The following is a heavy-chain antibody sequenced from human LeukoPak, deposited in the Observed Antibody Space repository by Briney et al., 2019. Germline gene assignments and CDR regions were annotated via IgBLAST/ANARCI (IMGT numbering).Heavy chain of an antibody. V-gene: IGHV4-34*01. CDR2: INHSGST. D-gene: IGHD2-2*01. CDR1: GGSFSGYY. CDR3: ARVFHCSSTSCYLQTINWFDP. J-gene: IGHJ5*02. Sequence: PSETLSLTCAVYGGSFSGYYWSWIRQPPGKGLEWIGEINHSGSTNYNPSLKSRVTISVDTSKNQFSLKLSSVTAADTAVYYCARVFHCSSTSCYLQTINWFDPWGQGTLVTVSS.